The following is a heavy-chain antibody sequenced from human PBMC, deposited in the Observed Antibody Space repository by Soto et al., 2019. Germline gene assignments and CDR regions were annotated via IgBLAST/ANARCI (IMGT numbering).Heavy chain of an antibody. Sequence: QVQLQQWGTKLSKPSETLSLTCAVYGGSFSGYYWSWIRQPPGKGLAWIGEIDHSGGTNYNASSKSRVTISADTSNNPSSQKLSSVTAAATVIYYCARDRLGGAANWGQGTLVTVSS. CDR2: IDHSGGT. D-gene: IGHD3-16*01. CDR3: ARDRLGGAAN. CDR1: GGSFSGYY. V-gene: IGHV4-34*01. J-gene: IGHJ4*02.